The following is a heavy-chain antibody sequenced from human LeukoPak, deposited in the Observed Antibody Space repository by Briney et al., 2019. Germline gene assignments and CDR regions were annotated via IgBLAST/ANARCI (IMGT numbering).Heavy chain of an antibody. CDR3: ASGLSSTSCFDY. CDR1: GGSISSYY. CDR2: IYTSGST. D-gene: IGHD2-2*01. Sequence: SETLSLTCTVSGGSISSYYRSWIRQPAGKGLEWIGRIYTSGSTNYNPSLKSRVTMSVDTSKNQFSLKLSSVTAADTAVYYCASGLSSTSCFDYWGQGSLVTVSS. J-gene: IGHJ4*02. V-gene: IGHV4-4*07.